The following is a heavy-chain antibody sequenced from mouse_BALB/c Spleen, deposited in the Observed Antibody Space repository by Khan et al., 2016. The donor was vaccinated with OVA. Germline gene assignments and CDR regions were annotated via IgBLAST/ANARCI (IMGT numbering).Heavy chain of an antibody. CDR1: GYTFTSYW. D-gene: IGHD2-2*01. CDR2: INPSDSET. V-gene: IGHV1-61*01. Sequence: QVQLQQPGAELVRPGASVKLSCKASGYTFTSYWMNWVRQRPGQGLDWIGKINPSDSETHYNQMFKDKATLTVDKSSGTAYMQLSSLTSADSAVYYCARREKYGYDPSWFAYWGQGTLVTVSA. CDR3: ARREKYGYDPSWFAY. J-gene: IGHJ3*01.